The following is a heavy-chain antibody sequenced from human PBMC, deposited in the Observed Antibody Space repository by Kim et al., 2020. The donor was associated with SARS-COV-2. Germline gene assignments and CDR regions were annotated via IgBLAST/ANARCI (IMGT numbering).Heavy chain of an antibody. J-gene: IGHJ6*02. CDR1: GGTFSSYA. CDR3: ARGTYYYDSSGYYYSRVDGMDV. D-gene: IGHD3-22*01. V-gene: IGHV1-69*13. Sequence: SVKVSCKASGGTFSSYAISWVRQAPGQGLEWMGGIIPIFGTANYAQKFQGRVTITADESTSTAYMELSSLRSEDTAVYYCARGTYYYDSSGYYYSRVDGMDVWGQGTTVTVSS. CDR2: IIPIFGTA.